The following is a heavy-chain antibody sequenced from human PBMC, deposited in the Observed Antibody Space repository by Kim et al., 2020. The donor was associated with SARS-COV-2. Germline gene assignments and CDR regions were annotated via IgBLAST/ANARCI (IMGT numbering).Heavy chain of an antibody. CDR1: GFTFSSYW. Sequence: GGSLRLSCAASGFTFSSYWMSWVRQAPGKGLEWVANIKQDGSEKYYVDSVKGRFTISRDNAKNSLYLQMNSLRAEDTAVYYCARGGMNYYDSSGYYYSDYWGQGTLVTFSS. J-gene: IGHJ4*02. V-gene: IGHV3-7*01. CDR3: ARGGMNYYDSSGYYYSDY. CDR2: IKQDGSEK. D-gene: IGHD3-22*01.